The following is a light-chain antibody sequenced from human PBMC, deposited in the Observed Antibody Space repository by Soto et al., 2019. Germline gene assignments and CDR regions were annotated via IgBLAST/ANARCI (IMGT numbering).Light chain of an antibody. Sequence: QSALTQPASVSGSPGHSITISCTGTSSDVGGYNYVPWYQPHPAKAPKLMIYEVSNRPAGVSHRFSGSKSGNTASLTISGLQAEDEANYYCFSYTTSSTMVFGGGTKLTVL. CDR1: SSDVGGYNY. CDR2: EVS. CDR3: FSYTTSSTMV. V-gene: IGLV2-14*01. J-gene: IGLJ3*02.